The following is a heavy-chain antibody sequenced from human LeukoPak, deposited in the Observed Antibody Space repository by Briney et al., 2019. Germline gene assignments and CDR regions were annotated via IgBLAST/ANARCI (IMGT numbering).Heavy chain of an antibody. CDR2: IYSGGST. D-gene: IGHD6-19*01. V-gene: IGHV3-66*01. CDR3: ARDRPSSGWFLDAFDI. J-gene: IGHJ3*02. Sequence: GGSLRLSCAASGFTVSSNYMSWVRQAPGKGLEWVSVIYSGGSTYYADSVKGRFTISRDNSKNTLYLQMNSLRAEDTAVYYCARDRPSSGWFLDAFDIWGQGTMVTVSS. CDR1: GFTVSSNY.